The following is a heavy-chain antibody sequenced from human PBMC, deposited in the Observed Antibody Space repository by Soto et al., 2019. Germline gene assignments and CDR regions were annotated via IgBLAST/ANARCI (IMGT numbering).Heavy chain of an antibody. J-gene: IGHJ5*01. Sequence: QVQLVESGGGVVQPGRSLRLSCAASGFTFSSYAMHWVRQAPGKGLEWVAVISYDGSNKYYADSVKGRFTISRDNSKNTLYLQMNSLRAEDTAVYYCARGSGWFDPWGPGTLVTVSS. CDR2: ISYDGSNK. V-gene: IGHV3-30-3*01. CDR3: ARGSGWFDP. D-gene: IGHD3-10*01. CDR1: GFTFSSYA.